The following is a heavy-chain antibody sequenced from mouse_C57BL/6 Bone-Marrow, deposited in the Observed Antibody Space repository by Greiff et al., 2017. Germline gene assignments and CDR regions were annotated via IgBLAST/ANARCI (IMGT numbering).Heavy chain of an antibody. CDR1: GYTFTDYY. Sequence: EVKLQESGPVLVKPGASVKMSCKASGYTFTDYYMNWVKQSHGKSLEWIGVINPYNGGTSYNQKFKGKATLTVDKSSSTAYMELNSLTSEDSAVYYCARFYYYGSSYAMDYWGQGTSVTVSS. CDR3: ARFYYYGSSYAMDY. V-gene: IGHV1-19*01. CDR2: INPYNGGT. D-gene: IGHD1-1*01. J-gene: IGHJ4*01.